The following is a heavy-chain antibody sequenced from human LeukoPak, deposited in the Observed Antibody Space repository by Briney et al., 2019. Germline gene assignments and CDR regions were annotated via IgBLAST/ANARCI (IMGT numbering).Heavy chain of an antibody. CDR1: GGSFSGYY. Sequence: TSETLSLTCAVYGGSFSGYYWSWIRQPPGKGLEWIGEINHSGSTNYNPSLKSRVTISVDTSKNQFSLKLSSVTAADTAVYYCARARSGYSYGYNLDPWGQGTLVTVSS. CDR3: ARARSGYSYGYNLDP. V-gene: IGHV4-34*01. J-gene: IGHJ5*02. D-gene: IGHD5-18*01. CDR2: INHSGST.